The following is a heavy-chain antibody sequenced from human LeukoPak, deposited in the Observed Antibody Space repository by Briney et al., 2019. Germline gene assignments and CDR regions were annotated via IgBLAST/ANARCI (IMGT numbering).Heavy chain of an antibody. CDR1: GYTLTSYY. CDR3: ARDIGDDSSGYYYDY. D-gene: IGHD3-22*01. J-gene: IGHJ4*02. CDR2: INPSGGST. V-gene: IGHV1-46*01. Sequence: ASVKVSCKASGYTLTSYYMHWVRQAPGQGLEWMGIINPSGGSTSYAQKFQGRVTMTRDTSTSTVYMELSSVRSEDTAVYYCARDIGDDSSGYYYDYWGQGTLVTVSS.